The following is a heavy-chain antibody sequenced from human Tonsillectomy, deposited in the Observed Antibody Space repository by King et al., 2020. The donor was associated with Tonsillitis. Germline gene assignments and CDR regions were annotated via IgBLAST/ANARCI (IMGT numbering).Heavy chain of an antibody. D-gene: IGHD3-22*01. CDR3: VKTRYYYDSSAYLD. Sequence: VQLVESGGGLVQPGGSLRLSCSASGFTFSNYAMHWVRQAPGKGLEYVSAISSNGGSTYYADSLKDRFTISRDNSKNTLFLQMSSLRAEDTAVYYCVKTRYYYDSSAYLDWGQGTLVTVSS. CDR1: GFTFSNYA. V-gene: IGHV3-64D*06. CDR2: ISSNGGST. J-gene: IGHJ4*02.